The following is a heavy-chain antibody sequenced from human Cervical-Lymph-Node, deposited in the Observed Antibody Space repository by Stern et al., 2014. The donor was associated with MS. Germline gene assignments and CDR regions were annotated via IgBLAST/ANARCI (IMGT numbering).Heavy chain of an antibody. V-gene: IGHV5-51*01. CDR3: ARQRYFDY. CDR1: GYTFTSYW. CDR2: IFPGGSDI. J-gene: IGHJ4*02. Sequence: EVQLVESGPEVKRPGESLKISCQASGYTFTSYWIGWVRQMPGKGLEWIAIIFPGGSDIRNSPSFKGVDTSPTDNSSSPAYLQWNNLKASDTAIYYCARQRYFDYWGQGTLVTVSS.